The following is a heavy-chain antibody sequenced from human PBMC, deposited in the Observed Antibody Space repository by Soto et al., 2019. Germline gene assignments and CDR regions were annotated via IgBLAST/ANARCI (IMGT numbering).Heavy chain of an antibody. CDR2: IYYSGST. J-gene: IGHJ4*02. CDR3: ARSPYYSDFDY. CDR1: GGSISSYY. D-gene: IGHD4-4*01. Sequence: SETLSLTCTVSGGSISSYYCSWIRQPPGKGLEWIGYIYYSGSTNYNPSLKSRVTISVDTSKNQFSLKLSSVTAADTAVYYCARSPYYSDFDYWGQGTLVTVSS. V-gene: IGHV4-59*01.